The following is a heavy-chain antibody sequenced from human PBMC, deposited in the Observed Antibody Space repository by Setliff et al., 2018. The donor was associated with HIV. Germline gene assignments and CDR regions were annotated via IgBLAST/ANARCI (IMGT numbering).Heavy chain of an antibody. CDR1: GGSISGYH. D-gene: IGHD6-13*01. CDR3: ARSPSYRSSWEYYFDY. J-gene: IGHJ4*02. CDR2: IYTSRGT. Sequence: SETLSLTCTVSGGSISGYHWNWLRQTPGKGLEWIGYIYTSRGTNYNHSLRTRVIISVDTSNQFSLKLSSVTAADAAVYYCARSPSYRSSWEYYFDYWGQGILVTGSS. V-gene: IGHV4-4*09.